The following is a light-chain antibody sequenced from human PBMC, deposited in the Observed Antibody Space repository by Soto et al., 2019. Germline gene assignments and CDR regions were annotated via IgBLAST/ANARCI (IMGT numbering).Light chain of an antibody. Sequence: EIVMTQYPATLSVSPGERATLSSRASQSVSSNLAWYQQKPGRAPRLLIYGASTRATGIPARFSGSGSGTEFTPTISSLQSEDFAVYYCQQYNNCRITFGQGTRLEIK. CDR3: QQYNNCRIT. J-gene: IGKJ5*01. CDR1: QSVSSN. CDR2: GAS. V-gene: IGKV3-15*01.